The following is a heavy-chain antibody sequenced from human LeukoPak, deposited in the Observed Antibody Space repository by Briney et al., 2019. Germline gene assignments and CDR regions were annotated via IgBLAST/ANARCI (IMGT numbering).Heavy chain of an antibody. J-gene: IGHJ4*02. V-gene: IGHV3-23*01. CDR2: ISGSGGST. CDR1: GFTFRSSA. CDR3: AKDYYYDSSGYYWVYDY. D-gene: IGHD3-22*01. Sequence: PGGSLRLSCAASGFTFRSSAMSWVRQAPGKGLEWVSAISGSGGSTYYADSVKGRFTISRDNSKNTLYLQMNSLRAEDTAVYYCAKDYYYDSSGYYWVYDYWGQGTLVTVSS.